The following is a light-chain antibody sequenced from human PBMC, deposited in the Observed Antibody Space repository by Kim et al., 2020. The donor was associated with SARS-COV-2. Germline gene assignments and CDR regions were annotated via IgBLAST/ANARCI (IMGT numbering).Light chain of an antibody. CDR3: AAWDDSLSGWV. J-gene: IGLJ3*02. CDR2: SNN. Sequence: QSVLTQPPSASGTPGQRVTISCSGSSSNIGSNYVYWYQQLPGTAPKLLIYSNNQRPSGVPDRFSGSKSGTSASLAISGLRSEDEAEYYCAAWDDSLSGWVFGGGTQLTVL. CDR1: SSNIGSNY. V-gene: IGLV1-47*02.